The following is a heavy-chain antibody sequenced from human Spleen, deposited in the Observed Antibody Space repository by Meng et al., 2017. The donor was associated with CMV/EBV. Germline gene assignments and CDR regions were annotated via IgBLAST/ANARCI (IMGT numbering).Heavy chain of an antibody. D-gene: IGHD1-14*01. V-gene: IGHV1-18*01. CDR2: ISPYNGDT. Sequence: AAVKVSCKASGYTFRNHGISWGRQAPGQGLEWMGWISPYNGDTKFEQKVQGRLTMSTDTSTNTVYMDLRSLRSDDTAVYFCATAGPTPMEPFKYWGQGTLVTVSS. CDR1: GYTFRNHG. J-gene: IGHJ4*02. CDR3: ATAGPTPMEPFKY.